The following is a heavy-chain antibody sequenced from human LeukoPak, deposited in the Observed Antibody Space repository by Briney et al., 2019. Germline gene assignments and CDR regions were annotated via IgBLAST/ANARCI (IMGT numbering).Heavy chain of an antibody. Sequence: GGSLRLSCAASGFTVSNNYMTWVRQAPGKGLEWVSLIYSGRSTYYADSVKGRFTISRDNSKNTLYLQMNSLRAEDTAVYYCARAIFRAHGYWGQGTLVTVSS. D-gene: IGHD3-10*01. CDR2: IYSGRST. CDR1: GFTVSNNY. CDR3: ARAIFRAHGY. V-gene: IGHV3-66*01. J-gene: IGHJ4*02.